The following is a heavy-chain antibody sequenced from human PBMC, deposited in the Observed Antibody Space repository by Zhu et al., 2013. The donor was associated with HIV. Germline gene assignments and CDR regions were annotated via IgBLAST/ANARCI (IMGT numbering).Heavy chain of an antibody. Sequence: QVQLVQSGAEVKKPGSSVKVSCKASGGTFSSYAISWVRQAPGQGLEWMGGIIPIFGTANYAQKFQGRVTITADESTSTAYMELSSLRSEDTAVYYCARTPLHYYDSSGYFQFVDYWGQGTLVTVSS. V-gene: IGHV1-69*01. CDR3: ARTPLHYYDSSGYFQFVDY. J-gene: IGHJ4*02. CDR2: IIPIFGTA. CDR1: GGTFSSYA. D-gene: IGHD3-22*01.